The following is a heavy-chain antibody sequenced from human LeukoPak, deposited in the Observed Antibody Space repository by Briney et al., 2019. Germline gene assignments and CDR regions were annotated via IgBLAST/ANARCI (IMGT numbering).Heavy chain of an antibody. CDR2: ISGSGGST. Sequence: GGSLRLSCAASGFTFSSYAMSWVRQAPGKGLEWVSAISGSGGSTYYADSVKGRFTISRDNSKNTLYLQMNSLRAEDTAVYYCAKDIHRGGYSYGPHYYYYGMDVWGQGTTVTVSS. J-gene: IGHJ6*02. D-gene: IGHD5-18*01. V-gene: IGHV3-23*01. CDR3: AKDIHRGGYSYGPHYYYYGMDV. CDR1: GFTFSSYA.